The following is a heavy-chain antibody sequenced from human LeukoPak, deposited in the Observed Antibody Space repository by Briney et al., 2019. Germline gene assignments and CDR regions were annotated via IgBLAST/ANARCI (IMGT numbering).Heavy chain of an antibody. D-gene: IGHD1-26*01. J-gene: IGHJ5*02. Sequence: PSETLSLTCTVSGGSISRYYCSWIRQSPGKGLEWIGYIYYSGSTNYNPSLKSRVTISVDTSKNQFSLKLSSVTAADTAVYYCASGTSWFDPWGQGTLVTVSS. CDR2: IYYSGST. V-gene: IGHV4-59*01. CDR1: GGSISRYY. CDR3: ASGTSWFDP.